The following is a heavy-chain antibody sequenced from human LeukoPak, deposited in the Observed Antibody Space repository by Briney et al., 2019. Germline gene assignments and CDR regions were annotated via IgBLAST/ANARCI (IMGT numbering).Heavy chain of an antibody. V-gene: IGHV5-51*01. CDR1: GYSFTSYW. J-gene: IGHJ4*02. D-gene: IGHD5-12*01. CDR3: ARHRAPYSGYDPFDY. CDR2: IYPADSDT. Sequence: GESLKISCKGSGYSFTSYWIGWVRQMPGRGLEWMGIIYPADSDTRYSPSFQGQVTISADKSISTAYLQWSSLKASDTAMYYCARHRAPYSGYDPFDYWGQGTLVTVSS.